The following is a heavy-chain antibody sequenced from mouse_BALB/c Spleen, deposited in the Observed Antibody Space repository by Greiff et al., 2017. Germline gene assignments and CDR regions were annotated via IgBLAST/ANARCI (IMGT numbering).Heavy chain of an antibody. J-gene: IGHJ3*01. CDR2: IWAGGST. CDR1: GFSLTSYG. CDR3: ARDDYGNFAY. Sequence: VKLMESGPGLVAPSQSLSITCTVSGFSLTSYGVHWVRQPPGKGLEWLGVIWAGGSTNYNSALMSRLSISKDNSKSQVFLKMNSLQTDDTAMYYCARDDYGNFAYWGQGTLVTVSA. V-gene: IGHV2-9*02. D-gene: IGHD2-1*01.